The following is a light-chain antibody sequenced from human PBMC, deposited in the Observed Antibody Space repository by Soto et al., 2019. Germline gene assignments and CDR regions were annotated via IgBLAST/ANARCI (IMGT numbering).Light chain of an antibody. CDR2: EVS. CDR3: CSYGGRSTYV. J-gene: IGLJ1*01. V-gene: IGLV2-23*02. Sequence: QSVLTQPASVSGSPGQSITISCTGTSSDVGSYNLVSWYQQHPGKAPKLMIYEVSKRPSGVSNRFSGSKSANTASLTISGLQADDEADYYCCSYGGRSTYVFGTGTNVTVL. CDR1: SSDVGSYNL.